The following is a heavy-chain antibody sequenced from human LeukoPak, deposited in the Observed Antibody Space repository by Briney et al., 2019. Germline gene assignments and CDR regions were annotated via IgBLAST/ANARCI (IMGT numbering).Heavy chain of an antibody. CDR2: IYYSGST. Sequence: SETLSLTCTFSGVSISSGGYYWSCIRQHPGKGLEWIGYIYYSGSTYDNPSLKSLVTISVATSKNQFSLKLSSVTAADPAVYYCARDKDYAPGSFDYWGQGTLVTVSS. J-gene: IGHJ4*02. D-gene: IGHD3-16*01. CDR1: GVSISSGGYY. V-gene: IGHV4-31*01. CDR3: ARDKDYAPGSFDY.